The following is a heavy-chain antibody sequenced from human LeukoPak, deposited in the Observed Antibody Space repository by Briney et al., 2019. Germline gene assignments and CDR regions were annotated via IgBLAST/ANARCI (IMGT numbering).Heavy chain of an antibody. V-gene: IGHV3-7*01. CDR2: IKEDGSRE. J-gene: IGHJ1*01. CDR3: ARDSPGYGAYVS. D-gene: IGHD5-12*01. Sequence: PGGSLRLSCAASGFTFSTYWMTWVRQAPGKGLEWVANIKEDGSREYYVDPVKGRFTISRDNAKNSLYLQMDSLTAEDTAVYYFARDSPGYGAYVSWGQGTLVSVSS. CDR1: GFTFSTYW.